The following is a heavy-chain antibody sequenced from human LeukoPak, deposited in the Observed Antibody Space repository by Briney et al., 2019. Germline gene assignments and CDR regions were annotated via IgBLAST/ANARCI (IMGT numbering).Heavy chain of an antibody. CDR2: IYNSGNP. Sequence: SETLSLTCTVSGGSINSYYWNWIRQPPGKGLELIGYIYNSGNPTYNPSLKSRVTISVDTSKNQFSLQLRSVTAADTAVYYCAGDVMSTALDAFDVWGQGTMVTVSS. D-gene: IGHD1-1*01. V-gene: IGHV4-59*01. CDR3: AGDVMSTALDAFDV. J-gene: IGHJ3*01. CDR1: GGSINSYY.